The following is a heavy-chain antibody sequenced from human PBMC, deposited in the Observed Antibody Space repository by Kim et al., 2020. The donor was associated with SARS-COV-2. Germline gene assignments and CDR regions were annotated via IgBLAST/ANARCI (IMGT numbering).Heavy chain of an antibody. Sequence: KSRVTISVDTSKNQFSLKLSSVTAADTAVYYCARSLRIVGARGYYGMDVWGQGTTVTVSS. J-gene: IGHJ6*02. D-gene: IGHD1-26*01. CDR3: ARSLRIVGARGYYGMDV. V-gene: IGHV4-31*02.